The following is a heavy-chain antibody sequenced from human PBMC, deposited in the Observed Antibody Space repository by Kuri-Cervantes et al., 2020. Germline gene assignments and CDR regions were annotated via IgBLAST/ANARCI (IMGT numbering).Heavy chain of an antibody. CDR1: GYSISSGNR. V-gene: IGHV4-28*01. D-gene: IGHD6-13*01. CDR3: ASLIAAAGTPIDY. J-gene: IGHJ4*02. Sequence: LRLSCAVSGYSISSGNRWGWLRQTPGKRLEWIAYIYYSGSTYYNPSLKSRVTISVDTSKNQFSLKLSSVTAADTAVYYCASLIAAAGTPIDYWGQGTLVTVSS. CDR2: IYYSGST.